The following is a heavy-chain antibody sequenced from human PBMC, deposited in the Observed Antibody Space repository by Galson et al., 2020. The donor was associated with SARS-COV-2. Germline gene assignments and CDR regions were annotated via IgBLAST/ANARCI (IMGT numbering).Heavy chain of an antibody. CDR2: INWNGGST. Sequence: GESLKISCASSGFTLDDYGMSWVRQAPGKGLEWVSGINWNGGSTGYADSVKGRFTISRDNAKNSLYLQMNSLRAEATALYHCARGREGYTGSYFNAFDIWGQGTMVTVSS. CDR1: GFTLDDYG. CDR3: ARGREGYTGSYFNAFDI. J-gene: IGHJ3*02. D-gene: IGHD1-26*01. V-gene: IGHV3-20*01.